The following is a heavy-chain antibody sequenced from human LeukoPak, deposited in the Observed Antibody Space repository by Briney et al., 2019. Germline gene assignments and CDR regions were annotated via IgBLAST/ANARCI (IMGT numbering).Heavy chain of an antibody. Sequence: GGSLRLSCAASGFTFSSYEMNWVRQAPGKGLEWVSYIRSSGSTIYYADSVKGRFTISRDNAKNSLYLQMNSLRAEDTAVYYCARDLGFGELLSDYYYYYGMDVWGKGTTVTVSS. D-gene: IGHD3-10*01. CDR1: GFTFSSYE. CDR2: IRSSGSTI. CDR3: ARDLGFGELLSDYYYYYGMDV. V-gene: IGHV3-48*03. J-gene: IGHJ6*01.